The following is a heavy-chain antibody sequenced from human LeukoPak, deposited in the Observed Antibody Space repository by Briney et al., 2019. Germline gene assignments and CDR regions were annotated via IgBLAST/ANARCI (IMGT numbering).Heavy chain of an antibody. V-gene: IGHV1-18*01. D-gene: IGHD6-19*01. CDR2: ISAYNGNT. J-gene: IGHJ4*02. CDR3: ARDPSNSSGRYEIFDY. CDR1: GYTFTNYG. Sequence: GASVKVSCKASGYTFTNYGISWVRQAPGQGLEWMGWISAYNGNTNYAQKFQGRVTMTTDPSTSTAYMELRGLRSDDTAVYFCARDPSNSSGRYEIFDYWGQGTLVTVSS.